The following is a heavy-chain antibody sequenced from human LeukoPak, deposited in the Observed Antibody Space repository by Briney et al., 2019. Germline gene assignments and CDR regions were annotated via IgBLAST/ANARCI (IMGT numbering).Heavy chain of an antibody. D-gene: IGHD2-15*01. CDR1: GFTFTSSA. Sequence: EASVKVSCKASGFTFTSSAVQWVRQARGQRLEWIGWIVVGSGNTNYAQKFQERVTITRDMSTSTAYMELSSLRSEDTAVYYCAAEGNRGDQLLLGGDAFDIWGQGTMVTVSS. V-gene: IGHV1-58*01. CDR2: IVVGSGNT. J-gene: IGHJ3*02. CDR3: AAEGNRGDQLLLGGDAFDI.